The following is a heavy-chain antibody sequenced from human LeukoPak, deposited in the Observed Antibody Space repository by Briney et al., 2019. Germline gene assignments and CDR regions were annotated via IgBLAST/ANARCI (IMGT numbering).Heavy chain of an antibody. D-gene: IGHD3-10*01. CDR2: INPSGGGT. Sequence: ASVKVSCKASGYIFNHFYMHWVRQAPGQGLEWMGRINPSGGGTDDAQRFQGRVTLTRDTSTSTVYMDLSSLRSEDTAVYYCAREKEWFGELGKNDAFDIWGQGTMVTVSS. J-gene: IGHJ3*02. CDR1: GYIFNHFY. CDR3: AREKEWFGELGKNDAFDI. V-gene: IGHV1-46*02.